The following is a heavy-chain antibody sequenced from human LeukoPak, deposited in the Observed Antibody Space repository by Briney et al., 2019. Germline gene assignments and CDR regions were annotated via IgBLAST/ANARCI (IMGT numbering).Heavy chain of an antibody. Sequence: SETLSLTCAVYGGSFSGYYWSWIRQPPGKGLEWIGEINHSGSTNYNPSLKSRVTISVDTSKNQFSLELSSVTAADTAVYYCARGYGTAMETGGFDYWGQGTLVTVSS. V-gene: IGHV4-34*01. CDR2: INHSGST. D-gene: IGHD5-18*01. J-gene: IGHJ4*02. CDR1: GGSFSGYY. CDR3: ARGYGTAMETGGFDY.